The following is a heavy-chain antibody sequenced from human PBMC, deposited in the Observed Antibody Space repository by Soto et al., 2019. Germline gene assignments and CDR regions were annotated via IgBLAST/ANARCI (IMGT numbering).Heavy chain of an antibody. Sequence: QITLKESGPTLVKPTQTLTLTCTSSGFSLSTSGVGVGWIRQPPGKALEWLALIYWDDDKRYTPSLKSRLTITKDISKNQVVLTMTNMDPVDTATYYCTRVTTTVTKEWGQGTLVTVSS. D-gene: IGHD4-17*01. V-gene: IGHV2-5*02. CDR2: IYWDDDK. CDR1: GFSLSTSGVG. J-gene: IGHJ4*02. CDR3: TRVTTTVTKE.